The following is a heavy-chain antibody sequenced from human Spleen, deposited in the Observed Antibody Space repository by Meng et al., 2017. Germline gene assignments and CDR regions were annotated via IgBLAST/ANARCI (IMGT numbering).Heavy chain of an antibody. J-gene: IGHJ4*02. CDR3: ARAPDYGNFKYYFDF. D-gene: IGHD4-11*01. V-gene: IGHV3-30*04. Sequence: GESLKISCAASGFTFTSYTMYWVRQAPGKGLEWVALISFDGNNKYYADSVKGRFTISRDNSKNTLYLQMSSLKPEDTAVFYCARAPDYGNFKYYFDFWGQAIL. CDR1: GFTFTSYT. CDR2: ISFDGNNK.